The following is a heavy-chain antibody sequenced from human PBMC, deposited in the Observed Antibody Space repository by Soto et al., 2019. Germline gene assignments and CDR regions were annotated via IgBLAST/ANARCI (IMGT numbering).Heavy chain of an antibody. CDR3: ARQRTSVVTQAYFDV. CDR2: IFYSRST. Sequence: EILSRTCPVTGDSISSRSYSWGGICQTPGQGLACIGSIFYSRSTSNNPSLRSRVSMSIDTSKDQFSLKLKSVTAADTALYFCARQRTSVVTQAYFDVWGPGSLVTVSS. V-gene: IGHV4-39*01. CDR1: GDSISSRSYS. D-gene: IGHD2-21*02. J-gene: IGHJ4*02.